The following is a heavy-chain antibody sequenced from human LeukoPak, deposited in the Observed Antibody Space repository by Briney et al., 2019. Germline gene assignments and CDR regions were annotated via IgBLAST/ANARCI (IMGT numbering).Heavy chain of an antibody. J-gene: IGHJ4*02. CDR1: GGIFSNYA. D-gene: IGHD5-18*01. V-gene: IGHV1-69*04. CDR3: ARGLPRYSYVNFDY. Sequence: SVKVSCKASGGIFSNYAVSGVRQAPGQGLEWMGRIMPIFGIANYAQKFQGRVMITADKSTSTAYMELSSLRSEDTATYYCARGLPRYSYVNFDYWGQGTLVTVSS. CDR2: IMPIFGIA.